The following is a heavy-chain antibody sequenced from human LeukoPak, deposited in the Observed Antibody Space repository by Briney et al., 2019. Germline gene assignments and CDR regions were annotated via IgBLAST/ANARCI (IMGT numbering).Heavy chain of an antibody. CDR3: ARGIPLGV. D-gene: IGHD3-16*01. CDR2: IDSDGSST. V-gene: IGHV3-74*01. J-gene: IGHJ3*01. Sequence: GGSLRLSCAVSGFTLSRYYVYWVRQAPGKGPVWVSHIDSDGSSTFYADSVKGRFAISRDNAKNTLYLQMNSLRPEDTAVYYCARGIPLGVWGQGTMVTVSS. CDR1: GFTLSRYY.